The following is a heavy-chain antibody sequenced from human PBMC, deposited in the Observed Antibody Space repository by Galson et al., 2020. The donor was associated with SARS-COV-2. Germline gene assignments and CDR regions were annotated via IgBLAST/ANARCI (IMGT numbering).Heavy chain of an antibody. D-gene: IGHD3-16*01. CDR2: ISGSSSPI. V-gene: IGHV3-21*01. Sequence: GGSLRLSCAASGFTFSDYFMNWVRQAPGKGLEWVSDISGSSSPIYYADSVKGRFTISRDNAKNSGYLQMNSLRAEDTAVYYCAGGLGGGDCYEYWGQGTLVTVSS. CDR3: AGGLGGGDCYEY. CDR1: GFTFSDYF. J-gene: IGHJ4*02.